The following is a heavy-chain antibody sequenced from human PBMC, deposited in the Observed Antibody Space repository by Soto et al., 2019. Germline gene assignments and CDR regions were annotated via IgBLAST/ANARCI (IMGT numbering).Heavy chain of an antibody. Sequence: QVQLVQSGAEVRKPGASVRVSCKASGYTFDAFDIHWVRQATGQGLELMGWMNAYTGETAYTQTFRGRASMTRDTSVSTAYMELTSLTSEDSAIYFCVRQAGGASTPGDDYWGQGTLVTVSS. J-gene: IGHJ4*02. CDR1: GYTFDAFD. D-gene: IGHD2-15*01. V-gene: IGHV1-8*01. CDR3: VRQAGGASTPGDDY. CDR2: MNAYTGET.